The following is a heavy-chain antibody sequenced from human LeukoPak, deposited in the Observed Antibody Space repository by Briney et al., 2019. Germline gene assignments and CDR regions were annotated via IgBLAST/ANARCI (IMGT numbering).Heavy chain of an antibody. CDR3: SGYCSSTSCYRGDFFDY. CDR2: ISSNGGST. D-gene: IGHD2-2*01. Sequence: PGGSLRLSRSASGFTFSSYAMHWVRQAPGKGLEYVSAISSNGGSTYYADSVKGRFTISRDNSKNTLYLQMSSPRAEDTAVYYCSGYCSSTSCYRGDFFDYWGQGTLVTVSS. CDR1: GFTFSSYA. J-gene: IGHJ4*02. V-gene: IGHV3-64D*06.